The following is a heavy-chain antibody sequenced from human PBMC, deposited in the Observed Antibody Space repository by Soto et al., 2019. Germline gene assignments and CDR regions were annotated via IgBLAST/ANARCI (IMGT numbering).Heavy chain of an antibody. CDR3: ARGLRSSSSESVDV. CDR2: MNPSSANT. J-gene: IGHJ6*03. D-gene: IGHD6-6*01. CDR1: GYTFTRYD. V-gene: IGHV1-8*01. Sequence: QVQLVQSGAEVKKPGASVKVSCKASGYTFTRYDINWVRQATGQGLEWMGWMNPSSANTGYAQKFQGRVNMTRDTSISTAYMELSSLKSEDTAVYYCARGLRSSSSESVDVWGKGTTVTVSS.